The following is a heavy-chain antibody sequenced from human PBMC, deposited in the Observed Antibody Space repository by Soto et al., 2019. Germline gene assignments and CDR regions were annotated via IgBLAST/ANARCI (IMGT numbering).Heavy chain of an antibody. D-gene: IGHD6-13*01. CDR3: ARGHRSTWYAVGH. CDR1: GYIFTSSY. CDR2: INPSGGRA. Sequence: ASVKVSCKASGYIFTSSYIHWVRLAPGQGLEWMGGINPSGGRATYPQKFLGRVTLIRDTSSSTVEMELSSLRSEDTALYFCARGHRSTWYAVGHWGQGTQVTSPQ. V-gene: IGHV1-46*01. J-gene: IGHJ4*02.